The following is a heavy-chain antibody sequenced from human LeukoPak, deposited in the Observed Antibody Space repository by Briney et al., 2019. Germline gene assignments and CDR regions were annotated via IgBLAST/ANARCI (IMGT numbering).Heavy chain of an antibody. CDR1: GGSVSSGTYY. CDR2: IFYSGST. J-gene: IGHJ4*02. V-gene: IGHV4-61*01. D-gene: IGHD3-22*01. CDR3: AEGEYDNSGFGYCDY. Sequence: SETLSLTCTLSGGSVSSGTYYWSWFRQPPGKGLEWIGYIFYSGSTKYNPSLKSRVTMSVDTSKIQFSLKLSSVTAADTAIYYCAEGEYDNSGFGYCDYWGQGTLVTVSS.